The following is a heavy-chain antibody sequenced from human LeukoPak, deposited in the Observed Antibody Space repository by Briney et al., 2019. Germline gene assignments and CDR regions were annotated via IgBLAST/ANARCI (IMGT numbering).Heavy chain of an antibody. Sequence: GASVKVSCKASGGTFSSYAISWVRQAPGQGLEWMGGITPIFGTANYAQKFQGRVTITADESTSTAYMELSSLRSEDTAVYYCARATYYDFWSGYFDYWGQGTLVTVSS. CDR2: ITPIFGTA. D-gene: IGHD3-3*01. CDR3: ARATYYDFWSGYFDY. J-gene: IGHJ4*02. V-gene: IGHV1-69*13. CDR1: GGTFSSYA.